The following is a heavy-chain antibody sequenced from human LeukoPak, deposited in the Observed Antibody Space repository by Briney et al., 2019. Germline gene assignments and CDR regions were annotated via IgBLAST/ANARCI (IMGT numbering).Heavy chain of an antibody. CDR1: GGSISTNAYY. CDR3: ARVTYNGYQHFDY. J-gene: IGHJ4*02. CDR2: IHHTGTT. D-gene: IGHD3-10*01. Sequence: PSETLSLTCTVSGGSISTNAYYWGWIRQPPGKGLEWITEIHHTGTTYYTPSLKSRVTISGDTSNNHFSLKLNSVTAADTAVYYCARVTYNGYQHFDYWGQGILVTVSS. V-gene: IGHV4-39*07.